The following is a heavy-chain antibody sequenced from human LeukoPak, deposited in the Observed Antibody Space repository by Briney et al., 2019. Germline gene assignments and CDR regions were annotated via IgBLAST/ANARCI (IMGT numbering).Heavy chain of an antibody. CDR3: ARSGGLGATIYPNWFDL. CDR1: GFTFSSYA. J-gene: IGHJ5*02. Sequence: GGSLRLSCAASGFTFSSYAMHWVRQAPGKGLEWVAVISYDGSNKYYADSVKGRFTISRDDAKNSLFLQMNSLRDEDTAVFYCARSGGLGATIYPNWFDLWGQGTLVIVSS. V-gene: IGHV3-30-3*01. D-gene: IGHD1-26*01. CDR2: ISYDGSNK.